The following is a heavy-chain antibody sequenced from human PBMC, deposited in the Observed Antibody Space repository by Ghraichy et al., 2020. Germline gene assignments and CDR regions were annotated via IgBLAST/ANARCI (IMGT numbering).Heavy chain of an antibody. CDR3: ARPYCTSDNCYNDAFEI. CDR2: IYHSGST. D-gene: IGHD2-2*01. V-gene: IGHV4-4*02. CDR1: GGSISSTHW. J-gene: IGHJ3*02. Sequence: SETLSLTCAVSGGSISSTHWLNWVRQHPGKGLEGIGDIYHSGSTNYNPSLKSRFTISIDKTNNHFSLNLRSVTAADTAVYYCARPYCTSDNCYNDAFEICGQGTMVIVSS.